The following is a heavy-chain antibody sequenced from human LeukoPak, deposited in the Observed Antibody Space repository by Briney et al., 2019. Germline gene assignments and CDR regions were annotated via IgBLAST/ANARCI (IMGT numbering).Heavy chain of an antibody. CDR2: ISSSSSYI. Sequence: GGSLRLSCAASGFTFSSYSINWARQAPGKGLEWVSSISSSSSYIYYADSVRGRFTISRDNAKSSLYLQMNSLRAEDTAVYYCARDLLSYGMDVWGQGTTVTVSS. CDR3: ARDLLSYGMDV. CDR1: GFTFSSYS. J-gene: IGHJ6*02. V-gene: IGHV3-21*01.